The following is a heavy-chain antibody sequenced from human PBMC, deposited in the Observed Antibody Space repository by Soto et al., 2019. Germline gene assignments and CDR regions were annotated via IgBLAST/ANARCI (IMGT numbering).Heavy chain of an antibody. J-gene: IGHJ4*02. Sequence: ASVTVSCQASGYTFTSYYMHWVRQAPGQGLEWMGIINPSGGSTSYAQKFQGRVTMTRDTSTSTVYMELSSLRSEDTAVYYCAVQDSSSPRPFDYWGQGTLVTVSS. CDR2: INPSGGST. CDR1: GYTFTSYY. V-gene: IGHV1-46*01. CDR3: AVQDSSSPRPFDY. D-gene: IGHD6-6*01.